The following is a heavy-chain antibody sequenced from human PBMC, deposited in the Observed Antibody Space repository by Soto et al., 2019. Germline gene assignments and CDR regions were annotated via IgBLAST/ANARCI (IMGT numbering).Heavy chain of an antibody. CDR3: ARRYGWLYFDY. Sequence: SETLSLTCTVSGDSISSSNYSWGWIRQPPGKGLEWIGTIFYSGSTYYNPSLKSRVTISVDTSKNQFSLKLTSVTAADTALYYCARRYGWLYFDYWGQGSLVTVSS. CDR2: IFYSGST. D-gene: IGHD3-10*01. V-gene: IGHV4-39*01. CDR1: GDSISSSNYS. J-gene: IGHJ4*02.